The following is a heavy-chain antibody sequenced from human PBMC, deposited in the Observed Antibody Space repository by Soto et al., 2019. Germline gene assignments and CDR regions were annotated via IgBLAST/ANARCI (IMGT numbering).Heavy chain of an antibody. CDR1: GGLFSSYA. CDR2: IIPVFDTP. CDR3: ARGDSPYVWFNEF. V-gene: IGHV1-69*13. J-gene: IGHJ4*02. Sequence: SVKVSCKDSGGLFSSYAISWVRQAPGQGLEWMGGIIPVFDTPYYAQKFQGRVTITADESTNTAYLELSSLRSDDTAMYYCARGDSPYVWFNEFWGQGSRVTVSS. D-gene: IGHD3-16*01.